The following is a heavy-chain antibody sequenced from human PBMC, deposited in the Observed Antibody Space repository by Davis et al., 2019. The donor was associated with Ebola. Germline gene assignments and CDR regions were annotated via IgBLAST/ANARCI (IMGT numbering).Heavy chain of an antibody. J-gene: IGHJ6*02. D-gene: IGHD3-16*01. CDR3: ARHYVYDYYMSLDV. Sequence: GESLKIPCAASGFTFSSYYMNWVRQAPGKGLEWVSSISSSSNYIYYADSMKARFTISRDNAKNSLFLQMNSMIAEDTAVYYCARHYVYDYYMSLDVWGQGTTVTVSS. V-gene: IGHV3-21*01. CDR2: ISSSSNYI. CDR1: GFTFSSYY.